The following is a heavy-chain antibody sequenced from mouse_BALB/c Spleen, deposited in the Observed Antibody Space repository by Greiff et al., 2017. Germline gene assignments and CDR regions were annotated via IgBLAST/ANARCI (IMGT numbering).Heavy chain of an antibody. CDR3: ARGGNYYYFDY. Sequence: DVKLQESGPGLVKPSQSLSLTCTVTGYSITSDYAWNWIRQFPGNKLEWMGYISYSGSTSYNPSLKSRISITRDTSKNQFFLQLNSVTTEDTATYYCARGGNYYYFDYWGQGTTLTVSS. CDR2: ISYSGST. J-gene: IGHJ2*01. CDR1: GYSITSDYA. V-gene: IGHV3-2*02. D-gene: IGHD2-1*01.